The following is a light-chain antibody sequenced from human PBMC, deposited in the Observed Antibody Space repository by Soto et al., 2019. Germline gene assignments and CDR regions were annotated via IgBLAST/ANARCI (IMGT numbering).Light chain of an antibody. CDR2: EVT. V-gene: IGLV2-14*01. J-gene: IGLJ2*01. CDR3: RPYTSSTVVV. Sequence: QSALTQPASVSGSPGQSITISCTGTSSDVGGFNFVSCYQHHPGKAPRLMIYEVTNRPSAVSNRFSGSKSGNTASLTISGLQAEDEAEYYCRPYTSSTVVVLGGGTQLTVL. CDR1: SSDVGGFNF.